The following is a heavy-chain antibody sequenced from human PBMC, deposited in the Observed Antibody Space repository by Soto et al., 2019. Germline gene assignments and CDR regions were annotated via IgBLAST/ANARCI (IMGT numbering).Heavy chain of an antibody. Sequence: EVQLLDSGGGLVQPGGSLRLSCAASGFTFSNYAMNWVRQAPGKGLEWVSVISGSGDSTYYADSVKGRFTISRDNSKNTLYLQMNSLRAEDTAVYYCARRGPGSYFDYCGQGTLVTVSS. CDR1: GFTFSNYA. J-gene: IGHJ4*02. V-gene: IGHV3-23*01. CDR3: ARRGPGSYFDY. D-gene: IGHD2-15*01. CDR2: ISGSGDST.